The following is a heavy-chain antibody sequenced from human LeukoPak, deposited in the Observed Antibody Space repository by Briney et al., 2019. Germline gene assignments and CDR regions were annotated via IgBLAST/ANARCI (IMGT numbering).Heavy chain of an antibody. Sequence: GGSLRLSCAASGFTFSGYWMNWVRQSPGKGLEWVANIKQDASQKYYVDSVKGRFTISRDNAKNSLYLQMNNLRAEDTAVYYCAGGSGWLIDSWGQGTLVTVSS. CDR3: AGGSGWLIDS. CDR1: GFTFSGYW. J-gene: IGHJ4*02. D-gene: IGHD6-19*01. CDR2: IKQDASQK. V-gene: IGHV3-7*04.